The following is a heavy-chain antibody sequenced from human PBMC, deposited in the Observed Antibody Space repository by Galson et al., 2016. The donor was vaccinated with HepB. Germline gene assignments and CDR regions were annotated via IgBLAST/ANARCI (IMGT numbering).Heavy chain of an antibody. Sequence: PALVKPTQTLTLTCTFSGFSLSTSGVGVGWIRQPPGKALEWLALIYWNDDKRYSPSLKSRLTITKDTSKNQVVLTMTNMDPVDTATYYCAHTGGYDFWSGPYYFNYWGQGSLVTVS. D-gene: IGHD3-3*01. J-gene: IGHJ4*02. V-gene: IGHV2-5*01. CDR1: GFSLSTSGVG. CDR3: AHTGGYDFWSGPYYFNY. CDR2: IYWNDDK.